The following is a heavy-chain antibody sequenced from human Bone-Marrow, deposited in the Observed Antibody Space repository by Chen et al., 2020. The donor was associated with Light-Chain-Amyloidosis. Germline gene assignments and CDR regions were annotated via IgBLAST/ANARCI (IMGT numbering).Heavy chain of an antibody. CDR3: ARDYYDSSGYTDAFDI. Sequence: QEQLRQWGAGLLKPSETLSLTCAVYTGSFRNYYWNWIRQPPGKGLEWIGSIYYSGSTYYNPSLKSRVTISVDTSKNQFSLKLSSVTAADTAVYYCARDYYDSSGYTDAFDIWGQGTMVTVSS. CDR1: TGSFRNYY. J-gene: IGHJ3*02. D-gene: IGHD3-22*01. CDR2: IYYSGST. V-gene: IGHV4-34*01.